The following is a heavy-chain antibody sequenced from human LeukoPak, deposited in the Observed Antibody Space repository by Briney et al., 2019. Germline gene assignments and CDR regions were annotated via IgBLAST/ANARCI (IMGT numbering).Heavy chain of an antibody. V-gene: IGHV3-23*01. CDR1: GFTFSSYA. D-gene: IGHD3-3*01. CDR2: ISSSGGLT. J-gene: IGHJ5*02. Sequence: GGSLRLSCAASGFTFSSYAMSWVRQTTGKGLEWVSSISSSGGLTFYADSVKGRFTISRDNSKNTLYLQMNSLRAEDTAVYYCARVYYDFWSGYHWGQGTLVTVSS. CDR3: ARVYYDFWSGYH.